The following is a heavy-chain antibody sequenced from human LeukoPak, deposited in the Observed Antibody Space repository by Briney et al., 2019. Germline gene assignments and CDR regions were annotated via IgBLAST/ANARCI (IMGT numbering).Heavy chain of an antibody. J-gene: IGHJ4*02. CDR1: VFTFSNCW. V-gene: IGHV3-7*05. D-gene: IGHD1-1*01. CDR2: IKQDGSAK. CDR3: ARVPWNDAYFDN. Sequence: SGESLRLSCTASVFTFSNCWMSWVRQPPGKGLEWVAIIKQDGSAKHYVDSVKGRFAISRDNTKNSLFLQMNSLRGEDTAIYYCARVPWNDAYFDNWGQGTLVTVSP.